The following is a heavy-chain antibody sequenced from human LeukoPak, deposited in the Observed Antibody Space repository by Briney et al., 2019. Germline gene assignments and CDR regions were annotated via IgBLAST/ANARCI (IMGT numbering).Heavy chain of an antibody. J-gene: IGHJ6*03. Sequence: PSETLSLTCTVSGGSISSYYWSWIRQPAGKGLEWIGRIYTSGSTNYNPSLKSRVTISVDKSKNQFSLKLSSVTAADTAVYYCARGYVGVAGVDYYYYYMDVWGKGTTVTLSS. CDR2: IYTSGST. CDR1: GGSISSYY. V-gene: IGHV4-4*07. D-gene: IGHD3-3*01. CDR3: ARGYVGVAGVDYYYYYMDV.